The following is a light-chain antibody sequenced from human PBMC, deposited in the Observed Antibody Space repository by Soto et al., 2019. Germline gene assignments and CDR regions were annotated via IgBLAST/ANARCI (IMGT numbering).Light chain of an antibody. V-gene: IGLV2-14*01. Sequence: QSVLTQPGSVSGSPGQSITISCTGTSSDIGAYNYVSWYQQHPGKAPKLMIYEVTNRPSGVSTRFSGSKSGNTASLTISGLQAEDDADYYCCSFTSGNTAYVFGTGTKLAVL. CDR1: SSDIGAYNY. J-gene: IGLJ1*01. CDR2: EVT. CDR3: CSFTSGNTAYV.